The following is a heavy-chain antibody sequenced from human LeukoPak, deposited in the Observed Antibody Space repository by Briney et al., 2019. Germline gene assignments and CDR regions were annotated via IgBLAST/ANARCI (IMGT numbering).Heavy chain of an antibody. J-gene: IGHJ5*01. CDR1: GFTFSTYW. CDR2: ISSDGSNT. D-gene: IGHD5-24*01. V-gene: IGHV3-74*01. Sequence: GGSLRLSCAVSGFTFSTYWMDWVRQAPGKGLVWVSRISSDGSNTAYADSVKGRFTISRDNAKNTLYLQMSSLRAEDTAVYHCVERGDGGAWFDYWGQGTLVIVSS. CDR3: VERGDGGAWFDY.